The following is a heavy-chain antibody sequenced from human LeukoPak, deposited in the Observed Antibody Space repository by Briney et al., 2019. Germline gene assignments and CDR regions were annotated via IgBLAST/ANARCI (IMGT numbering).Heavy chain of an antibody. CDR2: IYTSGST. J-gene: IGHJ5*02. CDR3: ASAGFVYTWFDP. CDR1: GGSISSYY. V-gene: IGHV4-4*07. Sequence: SETLSLTCTVSGGSISSYYWSWIRQPAGKGLEWIGRIYTSGSTNYNPSLKSRVTTSVDTSKNQFSLKLSSVTAADTAVYYCASAGFVYTWFDPWGQGTLVTVSS. D-gene: IGHD3-10*01.